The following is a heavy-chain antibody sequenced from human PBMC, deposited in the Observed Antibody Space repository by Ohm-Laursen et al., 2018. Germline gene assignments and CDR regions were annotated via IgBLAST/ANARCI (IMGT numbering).Heavy chain of an antibody. J-gene: IGHJ5*02. D-gene: IGHD2-2*01. CDR2: IYYSGST. V-gene: IGHV4-39*01. CDR3: ARQGYCSSTSCYHRWFDP. CDR1: GGSISSSSYY. Sequence: SDTLSLTCTVSGGSISSSSYYWGWIRQPPGKGLEWIGSIYYSGSTYYNPSLKSRVTISVDTSKNQFSLKLSSVTAADTAVYYCARQGYCSSTSCYHRWFDPWGQGTLVTVSS.